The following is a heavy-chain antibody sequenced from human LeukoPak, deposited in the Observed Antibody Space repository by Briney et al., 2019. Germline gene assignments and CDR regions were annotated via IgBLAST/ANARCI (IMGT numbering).Heavy chain of an antibody. Sequence: PSETLSLTCTVSGGPIRSYYWSWMRQPPGKGLEWIGNIHYSESTNFNPSLKSRVAIAVDTFKNQFSLSMRSVTAADTAVYYCARVSAAGMEFHYGMDAWGQGTTVFVSS. V-gene: IGHV4-59*01. D-gene: IGHD6-13*01. J-gene: IGHJ6*02. CDR2: IHYSEST. CDR1: GGPIRSYY. CDR3: ARVSAAGMEFHYGMDA.